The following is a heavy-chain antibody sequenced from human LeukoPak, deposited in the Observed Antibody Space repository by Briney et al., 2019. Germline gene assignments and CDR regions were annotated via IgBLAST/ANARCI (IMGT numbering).Heavy chain of an antibody. CDR2: ISGSGGST. CDR1: GFTFSSYA. Sequence: QPGGSLRLSCAASGFTFSSYAMSWVRQAPGKGLEWDSAISGSGGSTYYADSVKGRFTISRDNSKNTLYLQMNSLRAEDTAVYYCAKDFIVVVPAAILYYFDYWGQGTLVTVSS. CDR3: AKDFIVVVPAAILYYFDY. D-gene: IGHD2-2*01. J-gene: IGHJ4*02. V-gene: IGHV3-23*01.